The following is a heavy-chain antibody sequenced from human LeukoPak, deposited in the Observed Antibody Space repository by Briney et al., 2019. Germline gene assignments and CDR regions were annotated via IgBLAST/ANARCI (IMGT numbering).Heavy chain of an antibody. CDR2: IHPSGIF. CDR3: ARGRDRSKAGDH. D-gene: IGHD5-24*01. J-gene: IGHJ4*02. V-gene: IGHV4-34*01. Sequence: ETLSLTCAVYGGSCDDYYCSWLRQPPGKGLEWIGEIHPSGIFYYNSSLLSRVTISIDTSKSQFSLRLTSVTAADTAFYYCARGRDRSKAGDHWGQGSLVTVSS. CDR1: GGSCDDYY.